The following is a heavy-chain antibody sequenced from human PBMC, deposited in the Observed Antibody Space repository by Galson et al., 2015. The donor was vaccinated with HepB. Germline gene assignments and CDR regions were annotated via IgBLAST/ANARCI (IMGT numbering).Heavy chain of an antibody. CDR1: GLTFSSYG. CDR2: ISYDGSNK. V-gene: IGHV3-30*18. CDR3: AKEFEWERPDY. J-gene: IGHJ4*02. D-gene: IGHD1-26*01. Sequence: SLRLSCAASGLTFSSYGMHWVRQAPGKGLEWVAVISYDGSNKYYADSVKGRFTISRDNSKNTLYLQMNSLRAEDTAVYYCAKEFEWERPDYWGQGTLVTVSS.